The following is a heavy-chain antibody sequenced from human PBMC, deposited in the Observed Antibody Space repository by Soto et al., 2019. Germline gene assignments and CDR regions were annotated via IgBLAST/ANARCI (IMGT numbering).Heavy chain of an antibody. Sequence: QVQLVQSGPEVKKPGASVKISCKASGYTFNTYGFTWVRQAPGQGLEWIGWIGAHNGDTNYVQKFQCRVTMTTETSTTTSNMELRNLTVDDTAVYSCARDWRGAGGFDPWGQGTLVTVSS. CDR3: ARDWRGAGGFDP. V-gene: IGHV1-18*01. D-gene: IGHD3-3*01. CDR1: GYTFNTYG. J-gene: IGHJ5*02. CDR2: IGAHNGDT.